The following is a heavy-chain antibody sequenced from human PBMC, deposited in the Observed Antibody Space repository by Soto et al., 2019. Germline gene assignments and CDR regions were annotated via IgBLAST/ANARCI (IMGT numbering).Heavy chain of an antibody. D-gene: IGHD6-19*01. CDR2: IYYSGST. J-gene: IGHJ5*02. CDR3: ARQGIAVAGTVEGVDWFDP. CDR1: GGSISSSSYY. V-gene: IGHV4-39*01. Sequence: SETLSLTCTVSGGSISSSSYYWGWIRQPPGKGLEWIGSIYYSGSTYYNPSLKSRVTISVDTSKNQFSLKLSSVTAADTAVYYCARQGIAVAGTVEGVDWFDPWGQGTLVTVSS.